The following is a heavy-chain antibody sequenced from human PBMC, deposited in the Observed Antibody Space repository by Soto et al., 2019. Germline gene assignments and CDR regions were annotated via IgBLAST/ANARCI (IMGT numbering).Heavy chain of an antibody. CDR3: ARGIFGVAKVNYYYYGMDV. J-gene: IGHJ6*02. CDR1: GGTFSSYA. CDR2: IIPIFGTA. Sequence: SVKVSCKASGGTFSSYAISWVRQAPGQGLEWMGGIIPIFGTANYAQKFQGRVTITADESTSTAYMELSSLRSEDTAVYYCARGIFGVAKVNYYYYGMDVWGQGTTVTVSS. D-gene: IGHD3-3*02. V-gene: IGHV1-69*13.